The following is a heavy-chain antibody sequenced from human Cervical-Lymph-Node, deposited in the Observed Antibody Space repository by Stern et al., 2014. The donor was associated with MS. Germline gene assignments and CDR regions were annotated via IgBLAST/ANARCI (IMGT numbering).Heavy chain of an antibody. CDR1: GFTFSSYS. Sequence: VQLVESGGGLVKPGGSLRLSCAASGFTFSSYSMNWVRQAPGKGLEWVSSISSSSSYIYYADSVKGRFTISRDNAKNSLYLQMNSLRAEDTAVYYCARASSWHDYFDYWGQGTLVTVSS. CDR2: ISSSSSYI. V-gene: IGHV3-21*01. CDR3: ARASSWHDYFDY. J-gene: IGHJ4*02. D-gene: IGHD6-13*01.